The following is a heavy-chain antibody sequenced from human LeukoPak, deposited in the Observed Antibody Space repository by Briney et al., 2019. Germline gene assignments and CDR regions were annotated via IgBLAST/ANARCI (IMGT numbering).Heavy chain of an antibody. V-gene: IGHV4-59*01. J-gene: IGHJ6*02. CDR2: IYYSGST. CDR3: ARDVAAAGRYYYGMDV. Sequence: SETLSITCTVSGGSISSYYWSWIRQPPGKGLEWIGYIYYSGSTNYNPSLKSRVTISVDTSKNQSSLKLSSVTAADTAVYYCARDVAAAGRYYYGMDVWGQGTTVTVSS. D-gene: IGHD6-13*01. CDR1: GGSISSYY.